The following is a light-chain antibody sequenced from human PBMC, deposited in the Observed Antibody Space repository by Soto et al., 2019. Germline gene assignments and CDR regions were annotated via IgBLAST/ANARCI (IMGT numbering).Light chain of an antibody. CDR2: EVS. J-gene: IGLJ1*01. CDR3: SSYSISTAYL. Sequence: SLTQPASVSGSPGQSITISCTVTSGDVGGYDYVSWYQLHPGKAPKLMVFEVSNRPSGVSYRFSGSKSGNTASLTISGLQAEDEADYFCSSYSISTAYLFGTGTKVTLL. CDR1: SGDVGGYDY. V-gene: IGLV2-14*01.